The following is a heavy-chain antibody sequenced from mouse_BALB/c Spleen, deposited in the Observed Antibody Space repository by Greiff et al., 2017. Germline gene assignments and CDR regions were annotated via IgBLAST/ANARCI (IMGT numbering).Heavy chain of an antibody. J-gene: IGHJ3*01. Sequence: EVMLVESGGGLVQPGGSMKLSCVASGFTFSNYWMNWVRQSPEKGLEWVAEIRLKSNNYATHYAESVKGRFTISRDDSKSSVYLQMNNLRAEDTGIYYCTVGFDKSVRAYWGQGTLVTVSA. CDR2: IRLKSNNYAT. D-gene: IGHD4-1*01. V-gene: IGHV6-6*02. CDR1: GFTFSNYW. CDR3: TVGFDKSVRAY.